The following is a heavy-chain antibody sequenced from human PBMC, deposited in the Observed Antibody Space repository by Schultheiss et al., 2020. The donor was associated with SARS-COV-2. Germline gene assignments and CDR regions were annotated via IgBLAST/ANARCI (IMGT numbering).Heavy chain of an antibody. J-gene: IGHJ6*02. CDR1: GFTFNNYQ. V-gene: IGHV3-48*03. CDR3: ARGGPRAVAPMDV. Sequence: GGSLRLSCAASGFTFNNYQMNWVRQAPGKGLEWVSYISDADNTKYYADSVKGRFTISRDDTNKSLFLQMNSLRAEDTAVYYCARGGPRAVAPMDVWGQGTTVTVSS. CDR2: ISDADNTK. D-gene: IGHD6-19*01.